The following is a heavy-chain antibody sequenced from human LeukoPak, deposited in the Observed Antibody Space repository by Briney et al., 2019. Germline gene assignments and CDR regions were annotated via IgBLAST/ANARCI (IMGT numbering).Heavy chain of an antibody. J-gene: IGHJ4*02. D-gene: IGHD6-13*01. CDR2: IRGKTDGETT. V-gene: IGHV3-15*01. CDR3: ILAAAGPAY. CDR1: GFTFSSYA. Sequence: PGRSLRLSCAASGFTFSSYAMHWVRQAPGKGLEWVGRIRGKTDGETTDYAAPVQGRFTISRDDSKDTLYLQMNSLKTEDTAVYYCILAAAGPAYWGQGTLVTVSS.